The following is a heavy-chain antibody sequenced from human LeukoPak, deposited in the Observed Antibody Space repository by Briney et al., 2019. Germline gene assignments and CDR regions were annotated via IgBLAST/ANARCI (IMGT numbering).Heavy chain of an antibody. V-gene: IGHV5-10-1*01. CDR3: ARHQYGSGSRNGDLGY. J-gene: IGHJ4*02. D-gene: IGHD3-10*01. CDR2: IDPSDSYT. CDR1: GYSFTSYW. Sequence: GESLKISCKGSGYSFTSYWISWVRQMPGKGLEWMGRIDPSDSYTNYSPSFQGHVTISADKSISTAYLQWSSLKASDTAMYYCARHQYGSGSRNGDLGYWGQGTLVTVSS.